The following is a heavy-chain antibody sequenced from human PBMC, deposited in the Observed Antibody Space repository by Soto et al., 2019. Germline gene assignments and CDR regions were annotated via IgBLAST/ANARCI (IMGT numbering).Heavy chain of an antibody. CDR1: GFSLSTSGVG. J-gene: IGHJ3*02. D-gene: IGHD3-9*01. V-gene: IGHV2-5*02. CDR2: IYWDDDK. Sequence: QITLKESGPTLVNPTQTLTLTCTFSGFSLSTSGVGVAWIRQPPGKALEWLALIYWDDDKRYSPSLKIRLTITKDTSKNQVVLTMTNMDPVDTASYYCAHRPSSTYYDILTGYYLDAFDIWGQGTMVTDSS. CDR3: AHRPSSTYYDILTGYYLDAFDI.